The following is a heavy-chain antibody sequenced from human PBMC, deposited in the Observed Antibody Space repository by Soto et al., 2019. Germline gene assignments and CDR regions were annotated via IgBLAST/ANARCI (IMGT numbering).Heavy chain of an antibody. J-gene: IGHJ5*02. Sequence: SETLSLTCTVSGGSISPYYWNWIRQPPGKGLEWIGYIFHTGATNYNPSLRSRVTMSLDTSKNQFSLNLRSVTAADTAIYYCARDLLEDQLLGWFHPSGQGTVVTGSS. D-gene: IGHD3-3*01. V-gene: IGHV4-59*01. CDR3: ARDLLEDQLLGWFHP. CDR2: IFHTGAT. CDR1: GGSISPYY.